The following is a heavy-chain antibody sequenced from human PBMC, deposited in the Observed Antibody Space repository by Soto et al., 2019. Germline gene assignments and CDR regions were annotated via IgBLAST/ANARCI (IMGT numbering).Heavy chain of an antibody. CDR1: GGSISSYY. CDR3: ATGTYYFDY. V-gene: IGHV4-59*01. J-gene: IGHJ4*02. CDR2: IYYSGST. Sequence: SETLSLTCTVSGGSISSYYWSWIRQPPGKGLEWIGYIYYSGSTNYNPSLKSRVTISVDTSKNQFSLKLSSVTAADTAVYYCATGTYYFDYWGQGTLVTVSS.